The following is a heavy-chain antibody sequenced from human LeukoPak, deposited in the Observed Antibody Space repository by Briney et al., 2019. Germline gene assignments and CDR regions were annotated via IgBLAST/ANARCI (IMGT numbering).Heavy chain of an antibody. V-gene: IGHV3-30-3*01. CDR1: GFTFSTYT. Sequence: GGSLRLSCAASGFTFSTYTMHWVRQAPGKGLEWVAIISYDGNNKYYAHSVMGRFTISRDNSKNTLYLQMNSLRTEDTAVYYCASRDTAMVDDAFDIWGQGTMVTVSS. CDR2: ISYDGNNK. D-gene: IGHD5-18*01. J-gene: IGHJ3*02. CDR3: ASRDTAMVDDAFDI.